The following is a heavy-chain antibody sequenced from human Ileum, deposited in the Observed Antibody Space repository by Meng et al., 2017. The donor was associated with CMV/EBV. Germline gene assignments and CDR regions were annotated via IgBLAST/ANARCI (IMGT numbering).Heavy chain of an antibody. Sequence: QRQRRGSAPVLVKSSESLSLSCIVAGAANSCSCCCWGWIRQTAGKGLEWIDTMYSCGTTYYIPSRATGCTVFADTYNYQFFLNLTAVTTADTSVYCCAGGIKSGIVDYWGLGILVTVSS. V-gene: IGHV4-39*07. CDR1: GAANSCSCCC. CDR3: AGGIKSGIVDY. CDR2: MYSCGTT. D-gene: IGHD1-26*01. J-gene: IGHJ4*02.